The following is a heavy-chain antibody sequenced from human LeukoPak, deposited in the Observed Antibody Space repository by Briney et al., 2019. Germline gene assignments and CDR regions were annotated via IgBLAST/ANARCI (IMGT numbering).Heavy chain of an antibody. CDR3: ALRQGARHSWYSSTWYFPY. V-gene: IGHV2-5*02. CDR2: IYWDGDN. J-gene: IGHJ4*02. D-gene: IGHD6-13*01. Sequence: ESGPTLVNPTQTLTLTCTLSGVSLSTSGIGVGWIRQPPGKALEWLALIYWDGDNRYSPSLKSRLTITKDTSKNQVVLTMTNMDPVDTATYYCALRQGARHSWYSSTWYFPYWGQGTLVTVSS. CDR1: GVSLSTSGIG.